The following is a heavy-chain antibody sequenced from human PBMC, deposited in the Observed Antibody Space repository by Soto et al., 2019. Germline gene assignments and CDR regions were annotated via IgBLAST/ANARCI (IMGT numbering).Heavy chain of an antibody. V-gene: IGHV1-24*01. CDR2: FDPEDGET. Sequence: VASVKVSCKVSGYTLTEVSMHWVRQAPGKGLEWMGGFDPEDGETIYAQKFQGRVTMTEDTSTDTAYMELSSLRSEDTAVYYCATLGFLGDQGAFDIWGQGTMVTVSS. CDR3: ATLGFLGDQGAFDI. D-gene: IGHD3-16*01. CDR1: GYTLTEVS. J-gene: IGHJ3*02.